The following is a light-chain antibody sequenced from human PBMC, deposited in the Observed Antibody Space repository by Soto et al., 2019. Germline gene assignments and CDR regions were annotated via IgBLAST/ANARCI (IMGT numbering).Light chain of an antibody. CDR3: QQLFDSPIT. CDR2: AAS. V-gene: IGKV1-5*01. Sequence: DIQMSQSPSILSASIGDSVTMTCPASQSINRWLAWYQQKPGKAPKLLIYAASTLESGVPSRFSATVSGTEFSLTITSLQPEDFATYYCQQLFDSPITFGQGTRLEI. CDR1: QSINRW. J-gene: IGKJ5*01.